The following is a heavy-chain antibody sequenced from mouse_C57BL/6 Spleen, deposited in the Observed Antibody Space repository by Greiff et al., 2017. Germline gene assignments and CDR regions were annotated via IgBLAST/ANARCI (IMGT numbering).Heavy chain of an antibody. CDR3: ARHGSYPSYAMDY. CDR1: GFTFSDYY. Sequence: EVMLVESGGGLVQPGGSLKLSCAASGFTFSDYYMYWVRQTPEKRLEWVAYISNGGGCTYYPDTVKGRFTISRDNAKNTLYLRMSRLKSADTAMYYCARHGSYPSYAMDYWGQGTSVTVSS. D-gene: IGHD6-5*01. V-gene: IGHV5-12*01. J-gene: IGHJ4*01. CDR2: ISNGGGCT.